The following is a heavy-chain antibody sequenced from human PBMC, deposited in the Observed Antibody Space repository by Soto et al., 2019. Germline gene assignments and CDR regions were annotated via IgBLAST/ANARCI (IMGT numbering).Heavy chain of an antibody. CDR3: ARGGSTGTNYPWRY. V-gene: IGHV3-48*03. J-gene: IGHJ4*02. CDR2: ISSSGSTI. Sequence: PVGSLRLSCASSVFTFSSYEMNWVRHSPGKGLEWVSYISSSGSTIYYADSVKGRFTISRDNAKNSLYLQMNSLRAEDTAVYYCARGGSTGTNYPWRYWGQGTLVIVSS. CDR1: VFTFSSYE. D-gene: IGHD1-7*01.